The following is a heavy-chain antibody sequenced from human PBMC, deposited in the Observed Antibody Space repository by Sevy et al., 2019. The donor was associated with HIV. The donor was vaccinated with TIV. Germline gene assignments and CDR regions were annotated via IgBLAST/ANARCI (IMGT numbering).Heavy chain of an antibody. CDR3: ARTKSNTAMVSSDY. J-gene: IGHJ4*02. V-gene: IGHV3-48*01. CDR2: ISSRSSTM. CDR1: EFSFSSYS. D-gene: IGHD5-18*01. Sequence: GGSLRLSCAASEFSFSSYSMNWVRQAPGQGLEWVSYISSRSSTMYYADSVKGRFTISRDNAKNSLYLQMNTLRAEDTAVYYCARTKSNTAMVSSDYWGQGTLVTVSS.